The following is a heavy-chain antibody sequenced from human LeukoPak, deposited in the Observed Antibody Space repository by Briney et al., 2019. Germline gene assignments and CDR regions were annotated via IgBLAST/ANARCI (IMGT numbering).Heavy chain of an antibody. V-gene: IGHV4-61*02. CDR1: GDSISSGDYY. J-gene: IGHJ3*02. CDR3: ARGPYSYDSSGAFDI. CDR2: ISSSGST. Sequence: SETLSLTCTVSGDSISSGDYYWGWTRQPAGRGLEGIGRISSSGSTNYNPSLKSRVTISVDTSKNQFSLKLSSVTAADTAVYFCARGPYSYDSSGAFDIWGQGTMVTVSS. D-gene: IGHD3-22*01.